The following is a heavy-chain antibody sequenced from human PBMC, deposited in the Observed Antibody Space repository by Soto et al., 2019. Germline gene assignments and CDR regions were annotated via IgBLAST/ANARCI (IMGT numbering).Heavy chain of an antibody. CDR3: ARDFGDIVVVPAAIRYGVVHYYGMDV. CDR1: GFTFSSYA. Sequence: SLRLACAASGFTFSSYAMSWVRQAPGKGLEWVSAISGSGGSTYYADSVKGRFTISRDNSKNTLYLQMNSLRAEDTAVYYCARDFGDIVVVPAAIRYGVVHYYGMDVWGQGTTVTVSS. V-gene: IGHV3-23*01. CDR2: ISGSGGST. J-gene: IGHJ6*02. D-gene: IGHD2-2*01.